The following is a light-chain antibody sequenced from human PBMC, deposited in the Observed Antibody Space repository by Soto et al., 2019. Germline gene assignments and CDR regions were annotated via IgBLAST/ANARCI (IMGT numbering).Light chain of an antibody. CDR1: SNDVGKYDR. V-gene: IGLV2-18*02. CDR3: SSYTSSSRYV. J-gene: IGLJ1*01. CDR2: EVT. Sequence: QSVLTQPPPLSGSPGQSVTISCPGTSNDVGKYDRVSWYQQPPGTAPKLIIYEVTNRPSGVPARFSGSKSGNTASLTISGLQAEDEAEYYCSSYTSSSRYVFGTGTKVTVL.